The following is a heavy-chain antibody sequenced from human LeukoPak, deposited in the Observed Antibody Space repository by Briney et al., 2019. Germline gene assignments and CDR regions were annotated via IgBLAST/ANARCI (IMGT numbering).Heavy chain of an antibody. CDR3: ARRSVRSGGLAGWYFDL. Sequence: SETLSLTCSVSGGSISSSKYYWGWVRQPPGKGLQWIGSIYNSGSTHYNPSLKSRVTISVDTSKDQFSLKLSSVTAADTAVYYCARRSVRSGGLAGWYFDLWGRGTLVTVSS. D-gene: IGHD3-10*02. V-gene: IGHV4-39*07. CDR1: GGSISSSKYY. CDR2: IYNSGST. J-gene: IGHJ2*01.